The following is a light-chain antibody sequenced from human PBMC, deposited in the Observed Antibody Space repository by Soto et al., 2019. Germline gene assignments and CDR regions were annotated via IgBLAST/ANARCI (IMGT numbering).Light chain of an antibody. Sequence: EIVMTQSPATLSVSPGGRDTLSCRASQSVSSNLAWYQQKPGQAPRLLIYGASTRATGIPARFSGRGSGTEFTLTISSLQSEDFAVYYCQQYNNWPPLTFGGGTKVDIK. CDR3: QQYNNWPPLT. CDR2: GAS. J-gene: IGKJ4*01. V-gene: IGKV3-15*01. CDR1: QSVSSN.